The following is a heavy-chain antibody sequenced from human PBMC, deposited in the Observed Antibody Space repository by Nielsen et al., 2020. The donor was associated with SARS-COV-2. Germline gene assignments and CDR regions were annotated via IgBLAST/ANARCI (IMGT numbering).Heavy chain of an antibody. V-gene: IGHV3-11*06. CDR3: ARINGAFDI. J-gene: IGHJ3*02. CDR2: ITRDSSIT. Sequence: WIRQPPGKGLEWISFITRDSSITYYSDAVQGRFIISRDNAKNSLYLQMNSLRAEDTAVYYCARINGAFDIWGQGTMVTVSS.